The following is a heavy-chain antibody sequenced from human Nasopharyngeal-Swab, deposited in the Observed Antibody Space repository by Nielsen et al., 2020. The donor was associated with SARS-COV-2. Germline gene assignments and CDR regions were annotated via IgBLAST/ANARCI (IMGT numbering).Heavy chain of an antibody. V-gene: IGHV3-7*03. D-gene: IGHD2-15*01. CDR1: GFTFSSYW. CDR3: AKDRGCSGGSCYVHWYFDL. J-gene: IGHJ2*01. Sequence: GGSLRLSCAASGFTFSSYWMSWVRQAPGKGLEWVANIKQDGSEKYYVDSVKGRFTISRDNAKNSLYLQMNSLRAGDTAVYYCAKDRGCSGGSCYVHWYFDLWGRGTLVTVSS. CDR2: IKQDGSEK.